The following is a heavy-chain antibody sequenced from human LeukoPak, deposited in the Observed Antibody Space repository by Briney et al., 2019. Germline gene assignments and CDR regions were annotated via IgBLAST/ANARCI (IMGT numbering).Heavy chain of an antibody. V-gene: IGHV3-33*06. J-gene: IGHJ3*02. CDR2: IWFDGSNN. Sequence: GGSLRLSCAASGFAFSSYGMHWVRQAPGKGLEWVAVIWFDGSNNYYADSVKGRFTISRDNSKNTLSLQVNSLRAEDTAVYYCAKVMGERFGNGAFDIWGQGTMVTVSS. CDR3: AKVMGERFGNGAFDI. D-gene: IGHD2-8*01. CDR1: GFAFSSYG.